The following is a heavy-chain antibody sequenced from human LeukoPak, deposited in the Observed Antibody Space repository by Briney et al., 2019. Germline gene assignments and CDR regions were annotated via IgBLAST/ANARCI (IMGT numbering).Heavy chain of an antibody. CDR3: ARVKNYYDSSGYLYYFDY. CDR1: GYTFTGYY. J-gene: IGHJ4*02. Sequence: GASVKVSCEASGYTFTGYYMHWVRQAPGQGLEWMGWINPNSGGTNYAQNFQGRVTMTRDTSISTAYMELSRLRSDDTAVYYCARVKNYYDSSGYLYYFDYWGQGTLVTVSS. V-gene: IGHV1-2*02. CDR2: INPNSGGT. D-gene: IGHD3-22*01.